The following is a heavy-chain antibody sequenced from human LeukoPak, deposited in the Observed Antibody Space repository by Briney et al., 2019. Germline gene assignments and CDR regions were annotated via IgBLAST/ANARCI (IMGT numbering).Heavy chain of an antibody. CDR3: ARVSYSSSWHDGY. D-gene: IGHD6-13*01. V-gene: IGHV1-69*01. J-gene: IGHJ4*02. CDR2: IIPIFGTA. CDR1: GGTFSRYA. Sequence: SVKVSCKASGGTFSRYAISWVRQAPGQGLEWMGGIIPIFGTANYAQKFQGRVTITADESTSTAYMELSSLRSEDTAVYYCARVSYSSSWHDGYWGQGTLVTVSS.